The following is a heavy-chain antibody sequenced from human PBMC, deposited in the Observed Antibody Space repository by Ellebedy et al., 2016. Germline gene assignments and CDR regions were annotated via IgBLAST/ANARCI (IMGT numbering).Heavy chain of an antibody. V-gene: IGHV3-53*01. Sequence: GGSLRLXXAASEFSVSSTYMSWVRQAPGKGLEWVAVIYAGGDTYYADLVKGRFTLSRDNFNNTLYLQMNNLRIEDTAVYYCARAHRDADTFDVWGHGTMVTVSS. CDR1: EFSVSSTY. D-gene: IGHD5-24*01. CDR3: ARAHRDADTFDV. J-gene: IGHJ3*01. CDR2: IYAGGDT.